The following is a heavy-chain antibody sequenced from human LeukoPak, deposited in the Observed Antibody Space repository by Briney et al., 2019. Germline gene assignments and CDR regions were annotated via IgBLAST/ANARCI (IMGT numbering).Heavy chain of an antibody. Sequence: SETLSLTCTVSGGSISSSSYYWGWIRQPPGKGLEGIGSIYYSGSTYYNPSLKSRVTISVDTSKNQFSLKLSSVTAADTAVYYCARRWFGERIDYWGQGTLVTVSS. V-gene: IGHV4-39*07. CDR1: GGSISSSSYY. J-gene: IGHJ4*02. D-gene: IGHD3-10*01. CDR2: IYYSGST. CDR3: ARRWFGERIDY.